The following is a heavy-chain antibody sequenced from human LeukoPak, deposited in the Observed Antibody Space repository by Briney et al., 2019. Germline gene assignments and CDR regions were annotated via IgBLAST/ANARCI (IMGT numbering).Heavy chain of an antibody. V-gene: IGHV3-48*04. Sequence: GGSLRPSCAASGFTFSSYSMNWVRQAPGKGLEWVSYISSSGSTIYYADSVKGRFTISRDNAKNSLYLQMNSLRAEDTAVYYCAELGITMIGGVWGKGTTVTISS. CDR3: AELGITMIGGV. J-gene: IGHJ6*04. CDR1: GFTFSSYS. D-gene: IGHD3-10*02. CDR2: ISSSGSTI.